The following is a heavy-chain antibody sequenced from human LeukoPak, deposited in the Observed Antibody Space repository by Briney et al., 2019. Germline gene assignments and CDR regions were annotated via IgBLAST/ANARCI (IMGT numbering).Heavy chain of an antibody. V-gene: IGHV1-24*01. D-gene: IGHD3-10*01. J-gene: IGHJ6*03. CDR3: ATSRMVRGVHYYYYYMDV. Sequence: ASVKVSCKVSGYTLTELSMHWVRQAPGKGLEWMGGFDPEDGETIYAQKFQGRVTMTEDTSTDTAYMELSSLRSEDTAVYYCATSRMVRGVHYYYYYMDVWGKGTTVTVSS. CDR1: GYTLTELS. CDR2: FDPEDGET.